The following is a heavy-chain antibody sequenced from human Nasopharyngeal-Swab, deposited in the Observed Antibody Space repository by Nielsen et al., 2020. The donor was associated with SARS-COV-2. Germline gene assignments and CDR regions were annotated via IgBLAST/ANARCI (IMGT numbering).Heavy chain of an antibody. D-gene: IGHD3-22*01. V-gene: IGHV3-23*01. CDR1: GFNFSSYA. CDR3: AKAGGITMIVVVRRYYFDY. CDR2: ISGSGGST. J-gene: IGHJ4*02. Sequence: GASLQISCAGSGFNFSSYAMSWVRQAPGKGLEWVSAISGSGGSTYYADSVKGRFTISRDNSKNTLYLQMNSLRAEDTAVYYCAKAGGITMIVVVRRYYFDYWGQGTLVTVSS.